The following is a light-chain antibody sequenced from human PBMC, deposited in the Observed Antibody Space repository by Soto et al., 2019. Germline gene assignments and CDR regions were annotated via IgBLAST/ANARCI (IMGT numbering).Light chain of an antibody. CDR2: AAS. V-gene: IGKV3-20*01. J-gene: IGKJ4*01. CDR1: QSVTVNS. CDR3: QQFSSYPLT. Sequence: EILLTQSPSTLSLSPGEGVTLSCRASQSVTVNSLAWYQQKPGQAPRLLIYAASTRAAAVPDRFTGSGSGTDFALTISRLEPEDFGVYYCQQFSSYPLTFGGGTKVEIK.